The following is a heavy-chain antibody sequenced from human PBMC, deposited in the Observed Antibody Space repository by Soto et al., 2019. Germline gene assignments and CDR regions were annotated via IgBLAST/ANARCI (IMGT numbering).Heavy chain of an antibody. V-gene: IGHV1-46*01. D-gene: IGHD3-10*01. CDR2: INPSGGST. CDR3: AGMFWFGDLLFDY. Sequence: ASVKVSCKASGYTFTSYYMHWVRQAPGQGLEWMGIINPSGGSTYYNPSLKSRVTMSLDTSKNQYSLRLSSVTAADTAVYFCAGMFWFGDLLFDYWGPGTLVTVSS. J-gene: IGHJ4*02. CDR1: GYTFTSYY.